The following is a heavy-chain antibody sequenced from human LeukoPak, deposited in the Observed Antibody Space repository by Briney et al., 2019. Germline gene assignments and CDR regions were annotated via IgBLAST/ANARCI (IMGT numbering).Heavy chain of an antibody. Sequence: ASVKVSCKAFGYTFTSNYMHWVRQAPGQGPEWMGVISPSGGSTTYAQKFQGRVTMTRNTSISTAYMELSSLRSEDTAVYYCARDSSGYYQIDYWGQGTLVTVSS. V-gene: IGHV1-46*01. J-gene: IGHJ4*02. D-gene: IGHD3-22*01. CDR3: ARDSSGYYQIDY. CDR2: ISPSGGST. CDR1: GYTFTSNY.